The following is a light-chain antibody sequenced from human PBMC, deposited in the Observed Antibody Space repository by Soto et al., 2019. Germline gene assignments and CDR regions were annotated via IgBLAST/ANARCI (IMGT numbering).Light chain of an antibody. CDR2: GAS. CDR1: QSVGSN. CDR3: QQYDDRPPFT. Sequence: ETALTQSPATLSVSPGERAILSCRASQSVGSNLAWYQQKPGLAPRLLIYGASTRPTGIPARFSGSGSGTEFTLTISSLQSEDFAVSYCQQYDDRPPFTFGPGTRVDIK. V-gene: IGKV3-15*01. J-gene: IGKJ3*01.